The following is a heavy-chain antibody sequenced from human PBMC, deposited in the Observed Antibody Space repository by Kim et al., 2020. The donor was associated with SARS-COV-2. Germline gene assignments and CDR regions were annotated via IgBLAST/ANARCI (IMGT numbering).Heavy chain of an antibody. Sequence: GGSLRLSCAASGFTFSDYYMSWIRQAPGKGLEWVSYISSSSSYTNYADSVKGRFTISRDNAKNSLYLQMNSLRAEDTAVYYCARSARVRVLPAPGYETYYYDSSGYLRLDYWGQGTLVTVSS. CDR1: GFTFSDYY. CDR2: ISSSSSYT. V-gene: IGHV3-11*03. J-gene: IGHJ4*02. D-gene: IGHD3-22*01. CDR3: ARSARVRVLPAPGYETYYYDSSGYLRLDY.